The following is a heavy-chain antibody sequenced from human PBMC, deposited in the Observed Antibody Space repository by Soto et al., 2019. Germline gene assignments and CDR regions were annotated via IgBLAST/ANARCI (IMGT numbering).Heavy chain of an antibody. CDR2: INHRGLT. J-gene: IGHJ6*02. D-gene: IGHD3-10*01. CDR3: ARQGFGQLHGLVDV. CDR1: GGSITSHY. Sequence: QVQLQESGPGLVKPSETLSLTCSVSGGSITSHYCSWFRQPPGKGLEWIGYINHRGLTSYNPSLKSRVTMSVDTSKNHFSLKVNSVTAADTALYYCARQGFGQLHGLVDVWGPGTTVTVSS. V-gene: IGHV4-59*08.